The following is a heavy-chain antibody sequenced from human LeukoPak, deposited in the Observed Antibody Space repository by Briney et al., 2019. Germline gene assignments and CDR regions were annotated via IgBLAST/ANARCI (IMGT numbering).Heavy chain of an antibody. CDR2: IKEDGSEK. D-gene: IGHD2-21*01. CDR3: ATLLPMDV. J-gene: IGHJ6*03. Sequence: PGWSLRLSCAASEFTFSKYWMSWVRQAPGKGLQWLAHIKEDGSEKYYVDSVKGRFIISRDNAKNSLYLEMNSLRGEDTAVYYCATLLPMDVWGTGTTVTVSS. V-gene: IGHV3-7*01. CDR1: EFTFSKYW.